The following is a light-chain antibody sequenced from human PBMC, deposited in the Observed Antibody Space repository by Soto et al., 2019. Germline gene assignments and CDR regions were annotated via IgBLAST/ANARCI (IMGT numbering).Light chain of an antibody. J-gene: IGKJ4*01. CDR2: GAS. CDR1: QSVSSSF. CDR3: QQYGSSPLT. Sequence: EIVLTQSPGTLSLSPGERATLSCRASQSVSSSFLAWYQQKPGQAPGLLIYGASSRATGIPDRFSGSGSGTDFTLTINRLEPEDVAVYYCQQYGSSPLTFGGGTKVEIK. V-gene: IGKV3-20*01.